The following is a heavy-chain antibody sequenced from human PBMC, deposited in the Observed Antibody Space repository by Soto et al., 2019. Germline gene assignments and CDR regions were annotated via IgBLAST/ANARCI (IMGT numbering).Heavy chain of an antibody. Sequence: ASVKVACKASGYTFTGYYMHWVRQAPGQGLEWMGWINPNSGGTNYAQKFQGRVTMTRDTSISTAHMELSRLRSDDTAEYSCARVELIQPGTPYYWGQGTLVTVSS. V-gene: IGHV1-2*02. J-gene: IGHJ4*02. D-gene: IGHD1-7*01. CDR1: GYTFTGYY. CDR3: ARVELIQPGTPYY. CDR2: INPNSGGT.